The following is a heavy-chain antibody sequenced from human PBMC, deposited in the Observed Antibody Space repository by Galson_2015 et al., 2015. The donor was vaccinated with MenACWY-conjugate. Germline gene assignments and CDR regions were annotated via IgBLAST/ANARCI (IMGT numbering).Heavy chain of an antibody. CDR2: IYFSANT. CDR1: GASISSYF. CDR3: AKSPGVSGIRFNEYSYNMAV. Sequence: SETLSLTCPVSGASISSYFWNWIRQPPGQRLEWIGKIYFSANTNYNPSLESRVTLSVDASKNEVSLKLTSVTTADTAVYYCAKSPGVSGIRFNEYSYNMAVWAKGPPSPFSS. D-gene: IGHD6-19*01. J-gene: IGHJ6*03. V-gene: IGHV4-59*01.